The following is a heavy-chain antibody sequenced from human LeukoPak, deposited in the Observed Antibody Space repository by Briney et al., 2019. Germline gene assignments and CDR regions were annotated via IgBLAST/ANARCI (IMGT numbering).Heavy chain of an antibody. CDR3: ARGQKYCSGGSCYFDY. D-gene: IGHD2-15*01. V-gene: IGHV4-39*07. CDR2: IYYSGST. CDR1: GGSISSNSYY. J-gene: IGHJ4*02. Sequence: SETLSLTCTVSGGSISSNSYYWGWIRQPPGKGLEWIGSIYYSGSTYYNPSLKSRVTISVDTSKNQFSLKLNSVTAEDTAVYYCARGQKYCSGGSCYFDYWGQGTLVTVSS.